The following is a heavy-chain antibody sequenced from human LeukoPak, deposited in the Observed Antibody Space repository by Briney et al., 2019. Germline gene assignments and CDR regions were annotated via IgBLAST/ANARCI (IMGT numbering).Heavy chain of an antibody. CDR2: IDYSGST. D-gene: IGHD5-18*01. J-gene: IGHJ6*03. CDR1: GGSISSYY. V-gene: IGHV4-59*12. CDR3: ARLYSYGLNYYYYYYMDV. Sequence: SETLSLTCTVSGGSISSYYWNWIRQPPGKGLEWIGYIDYSGSTNYNPSLKSRVTISVDTSKNQFSLKLSSVTAADTAVYYCARLYSYGLNYYYYYYMDVWGKGTTFTISS.